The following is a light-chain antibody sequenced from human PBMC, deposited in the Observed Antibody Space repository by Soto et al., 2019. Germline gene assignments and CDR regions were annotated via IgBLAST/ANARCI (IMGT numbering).Light chain of an antibody. CDR1: SGHSSYA. V-gene: IGLV4-69*01. Sequence: QLVLTQPPSASASLGASVKLTCTLSSGHSSYAIAWHQKQPEKGPRYLMDLNNDGSHTKGDGIPDRFSGSSSGAERYLIISRLQSEDEADYYCQVWHSGSDHVVFGGGTKLTVL. CDR2: LNNDGSH. CDR3: QVWHSGSDHVV. J-gene: IGLJ2*01.